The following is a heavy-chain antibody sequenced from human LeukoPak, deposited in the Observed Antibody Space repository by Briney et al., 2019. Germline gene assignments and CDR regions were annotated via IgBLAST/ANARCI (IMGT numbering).Heavy chain of an antibody. Sequence: GGSLRLSCAASGFTVSSNYMSWVRQAPGKGLESVSLIYAGGSTYYADAVKGRFTISKHNSKNTLHLQMNSLRVEDTAVYYCATAGSSELLWDYAMDVWGQGTTVTVSS. D-gene: IGHD3-10*01. CDR2: IYAGGST. CDR3: ATAGSSELLWDYAMDV. CDR1: GFTVSSNY. V-gene: IGHV3-53*04. J-gene: IGHJ6*02.